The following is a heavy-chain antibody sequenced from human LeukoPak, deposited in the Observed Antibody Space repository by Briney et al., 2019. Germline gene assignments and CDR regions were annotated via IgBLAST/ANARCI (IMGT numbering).Heavy chain of an antibody. V-gene: IGHV3-7*01. CDR3: AKLAKYFYGSETYYFFEH. J-gene: IGHJ4*02. CDR1: GFTFSSYE. CDR2: IKQDGTEK. Sequence: GGSLRLSCAASGFTFSSYEMHWVRQAPGKGLEWVANIKQDGTEKYYVDSVKGRFTISRDNAKNSLYLQMNSLRVEDTAVYYCAKLAKYFYGSETYYFFEHWGQGTPVTASS. D-gene: IGHD3-10*01.